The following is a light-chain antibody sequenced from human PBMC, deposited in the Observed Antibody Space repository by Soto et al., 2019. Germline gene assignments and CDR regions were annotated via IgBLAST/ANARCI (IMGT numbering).Light chain of an antibody. CDR1: QSVLYSPNNKNY. V-gene: IGKV4-1*01. J-gene: IGKJ1*01. CDR3: KQYSVTPRT. CDR2: WAS. Sequence: DIVMTQSPDSLAVSLGERATINCKSSQSVLYSPNNKNYLAWYQHKPGQPPKLLVYWASTRESGVPDRVRGIGSGPDLNLTIRRMQAEDVAVYYCKQYSVTPRTFGQGTKVDIK.